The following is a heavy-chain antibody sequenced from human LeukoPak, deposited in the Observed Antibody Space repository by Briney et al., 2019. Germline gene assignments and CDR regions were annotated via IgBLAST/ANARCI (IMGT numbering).Heavy chain of an antibody. CDR2: MYHTGTT. D-gene: IGHD3-9*01. J-gene: IGHJ4*02. CDR3: ARHFGWVGGNVDY. CDR1: GGSISSDSYY. Sequence: PSETLSLXCTVSGGSISSDSYYWGWIRQPPGKGLEWIGYMYHTGTTYYNPSLRSRVTISVDRSKNQFSLKLSSVTAEDTAVYYCARHFGWVGGNVDYWGQGTQVTVSS. V-gene: IGHV4-39*01.